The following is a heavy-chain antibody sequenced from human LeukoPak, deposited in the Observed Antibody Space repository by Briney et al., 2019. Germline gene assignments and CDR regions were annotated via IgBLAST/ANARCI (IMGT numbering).Heavy chain of an antibody. Sequence: ASVKVSCKASGYTFTSYGISWVRQAPGQGLEWMGWISAYNGNTNYAQKLQGRVTMTTDTSTSTAYMELRSLRSDDTAVYYCARDRFYSSSWPGLGYYYRDVWGKGTTVTVS. D-gene: IGHD6-13*01. CDR2: ISAYNGNT. CDR3: ARDRFYSSSWPGLGYYYRDV. V-gene: IGHV1-18*01. J-gene: IGHJ6*03. CDR1: GYTFTSYG.